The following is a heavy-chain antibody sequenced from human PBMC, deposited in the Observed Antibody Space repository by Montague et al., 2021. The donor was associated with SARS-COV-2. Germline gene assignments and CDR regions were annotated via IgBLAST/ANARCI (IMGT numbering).Heavy chain of an antibody. CDR2: IYHSGGT. J-gene: IGHJ5*02. D-gene: IGHD6-13*01. CDR3: ARGFSSSWYGARWFDP. V-gene: IGHV4-59*01. CDR1: GGSISSYY. Sequence: SETLSLTCSVSGGSISSYYWSWIRQPPGKRLEWIGHIYHSGGTXXXPSXXXRSTISLDASKNRISLKLKSVAAADTAPYYCARGFSSSWYGARWFDPWGQGTLVTVSS.